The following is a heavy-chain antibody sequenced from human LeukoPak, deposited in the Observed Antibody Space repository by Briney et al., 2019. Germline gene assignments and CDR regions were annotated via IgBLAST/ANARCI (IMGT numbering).Heavy chain of an antibody. CDR2: INHSGST. V-gene: IGHV4-34*01. D-gene: IGHD3-22*01. CDR3: ARESYYYDSSGSHWFDP. CDR1: GGSFSGYY. J-gene: IGHJ5*02. Sequence: SETLSLTCAVYGGSFSGYYWSWIRQPPGKGLEWIGEINHSGSTNYNPSLKSRVTISVDTSKNQFSLKLSSVTAADTAVYYCARESYYYDSSGSHWFDPWGQGTLVTVSS.